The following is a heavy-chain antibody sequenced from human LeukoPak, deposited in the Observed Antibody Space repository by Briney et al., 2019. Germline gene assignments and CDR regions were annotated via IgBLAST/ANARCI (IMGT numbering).Heavy chain of an antibody. D-gene: IGHD3-22*01. J-gene: IGHJ4*02. CDR3: ARGAVYYFPFDY. Sequence: PSETLSLTCTVSAGSISNYYWSWIRQPPGKGLEWIGYISYSGSTNYNPSLKSRVTISVGTSKNQFSLKLSSVTAADTAVYYCARGAVYYFPFDYWGQGTLVTVSS. CDR1: AGSISNYY. CDR2: ISYSGST. V-gene: IGHV4-59*01.